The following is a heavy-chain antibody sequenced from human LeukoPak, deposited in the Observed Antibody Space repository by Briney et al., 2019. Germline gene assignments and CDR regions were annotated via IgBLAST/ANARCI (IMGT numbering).Heavy chain of an antibody. D-gene: IGHD3-10*01. CDR1: GGSISSSSYY. CDR3: ARRRVGYAFDI. Sequence: SETLSLTCTVSGGSISSSSYYWGWIRQPPGKGLEWIGSIYYSGSTYYNPPLKSRVTISVDTSKNQFSLKLSSVTAADTAVYYCARRRVGYAFDIWGQGTMVAVSS. J-gene: IGHJ3*02. CDR2: IYYSGST. V-gene: IGHV4-39*01.